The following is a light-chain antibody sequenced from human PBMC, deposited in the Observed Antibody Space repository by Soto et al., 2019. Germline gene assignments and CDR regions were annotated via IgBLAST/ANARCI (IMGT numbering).Light chain of an antibody. CDR1: QSVNNY. CDR3: QQRSSWPYT. CDR2: DVL. Sequence: EIVLTQSPATLSLSPGERATLSCRASQSVNNYLAWYQQKPGQAPRLLIYDVLNRATGIPARFSGSGSGTDFTLTISSLEPEDIAVYYCQQRSSWPYTFGQGTKLEVK. J-gene: IGKJ2*01. V-gene: IGKV3-11*01.